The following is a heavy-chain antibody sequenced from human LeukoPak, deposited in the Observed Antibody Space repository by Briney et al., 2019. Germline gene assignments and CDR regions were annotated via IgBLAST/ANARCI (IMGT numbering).Heavy chain of an antibody. D-gene: IGHD3-22*01. J-gene: IGHJ4*02. Sequence: TSETLSLTCTVSGGSISSGYYYWSWIRQPPGKCLEYIGYIYYSGSTYYNPSLKSRVTISVDTSKNQFSLKLSSVTAADTAVYYCARGGPVVVIERWGQGTLVTVSS. CDR2: IYYSGST. V-gene: IGHV4-30-4*01. CDR1: GGSISSGYYY. CDR3: ARGGPVVVIER.